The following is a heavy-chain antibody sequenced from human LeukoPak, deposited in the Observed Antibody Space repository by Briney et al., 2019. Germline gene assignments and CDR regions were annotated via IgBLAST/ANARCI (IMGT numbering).Heavy chain of an antibody. D-gene: IGHD3-22*01. CDR3: ARGPAYYYDSSGYQPFDY. J-gene: IGHJ4*02. V-gene: IGHV4-34*01. Sequence: SETLSLTCAVYGGSFSGHYWSWIRQPPGKGLEWIGEINHSGSTNYNPSLKSRVTISVDTSKNQFSLKLSSVTAADTAAYYCARGPAYYYDSSGYQPFDYWGQGTLVTVSS. CDR1: GGSFSGHY. CDR2: INHSGST.